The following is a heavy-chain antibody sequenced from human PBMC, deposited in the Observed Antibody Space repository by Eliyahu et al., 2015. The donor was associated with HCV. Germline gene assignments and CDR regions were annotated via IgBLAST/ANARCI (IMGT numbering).Heavy chain of an antibody. J-gene: IGHJ6*02. Sequence: EVKKPGSSVKVSCKASGGTFNIYAFNWVRQAPGQGLEWMGAVIPIFGSANYAQKXQGRVTIIADMSTNTVYMEMTGLRSEDTAVYYCARGHKWELAVTSRYYYYYGMDVWGQGTTVTVSS. CDR3: ARGHKWELAVTSRYYYYYGMDV. CDR2: VIPIFGSA. CDR1: GGTFNIYA. V-gene: IGHV1-69*06. D-gene: IGHD1-26*01.